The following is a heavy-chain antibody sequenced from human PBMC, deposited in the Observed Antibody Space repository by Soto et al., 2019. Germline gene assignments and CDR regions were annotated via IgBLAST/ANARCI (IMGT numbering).Heavy chain of an antibody. V-gene: IGHV4-39*01. J-gene: IGHJ6*02. D-gene: IGHD6-19*01. CDR3: ARQGGERPSFGSGWLSGYYSYGMDV. CDR2: IYYSGST. Sequence: SETLSLTCTVSGGSISSSSYYWGWNRQPPGKGLEWIGSIYYSGSTYYNPSLKSRVTISVDTSKNQFSLKLSSVTAADTAVYYCARQGGERPSFGSGWLSGYYSYGMDVWGQGTTVTVSS. CDR1: GGSISSSSYY.